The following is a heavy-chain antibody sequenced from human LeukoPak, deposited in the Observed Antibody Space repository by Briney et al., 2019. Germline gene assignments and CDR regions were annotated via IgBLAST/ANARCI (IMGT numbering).Heavy chain of an antibody. CDR3: AIFRWGSTWYYADH. Sequence: PGGSLRLSCIGSGFTVSSNYMTWVRQAPGKGLEWLSLIYTDGGTNYAGSVKGGFTISRDNSKNTLYLQMNSLTADDTAVYYCAIFRWGSTWYYADHWGQGTLVTVSS. V-gene: IGHV3-53*01. CDR1: GFTVSSNY. CDR2: IYTDGGT. J-gene: IGHJ4*02. D-gene: IGHD6-13*01.